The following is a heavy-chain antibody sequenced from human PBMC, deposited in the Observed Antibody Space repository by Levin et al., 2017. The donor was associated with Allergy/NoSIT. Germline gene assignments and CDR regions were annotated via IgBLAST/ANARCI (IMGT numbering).Heavy chain of an antibody. CDR2: ISAGGGT. D-gene: IGHD2-21*02. CDR1: GFTFSSYA. CDR3: VKGRLPPDY. V-gene: IGHV3-23*01. J-gene: IGHJ4*02. Sequence: GGSLRLSCAASGFTFSSYAMSWVRQAPGKGLEWVSGISAGGGTYYTYSVKGRFTISRDNSKNTLYLQMNSLRVEDTAVYYCVKGRLPPDYWGQGTLVTVSS.